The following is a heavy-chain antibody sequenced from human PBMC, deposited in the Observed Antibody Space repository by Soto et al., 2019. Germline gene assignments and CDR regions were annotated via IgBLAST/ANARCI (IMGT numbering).Heavy chain of an antibody. D-gene: IGHD1-1*01. V-gene: IGHV4-4*07. J-gene: IGHJ5*02. CDR1: GASISGFY. CDR3: VRDGTKTLRDWFDP. Sequence: PSETLSLTCTVSGASISGFYWSWFRKSAGKGLEWIGRIYATGTTDYNSSLKSRVMMSVDTSKKQFSLKLRSVTAADTAVYYCVRDGTKTLRDWFDPWGQGISVTVSS. CDR2: IYATGTT.